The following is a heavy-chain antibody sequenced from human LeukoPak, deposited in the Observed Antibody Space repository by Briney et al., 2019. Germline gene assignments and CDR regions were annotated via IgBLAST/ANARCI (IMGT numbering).Heavy chain of an antibody. D-gene: IGHD6-19*01. V-gene: IGHV3-15*01. Sequence: PGGSLRLSCAASGFTFSNAWMSWVRQAPGKGLEWVGRIKSKTDGGTTDYAAPVKGRFTISRDDSKNTLYLQMNSLKTEDTAVYYCTTDSRSGWYQHFDYWGQGTLVTVSS. CDR3: TTDSRSGWYQHFDY. CDR2: IKSKTDGGTT. J-gene: IGHJ4*02. CDR1: GFTFSNAW.